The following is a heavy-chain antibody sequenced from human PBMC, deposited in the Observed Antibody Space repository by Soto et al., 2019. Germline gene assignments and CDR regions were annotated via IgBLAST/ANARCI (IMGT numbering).Heavy chain of an antibody. J-gene: IGHJ6*02. CDR3: ARERDYYDSSGPRGYGMDV. D-gene: IGHD3-22*01. CDR1: GGSFSAYY. CDR2: INHSGGT. V-gene: IGHV4-34*01. Sequence: SETLSLTCAVYGGSFSAYYWSWIRQPPGKGLEWIGEINHSGGTSYNPSLKSRVTISVDTSKSQFSLKLTSVTAADRAVYYCARERDYYDSSGPRGYGMDVWGQGTTVTVSS.